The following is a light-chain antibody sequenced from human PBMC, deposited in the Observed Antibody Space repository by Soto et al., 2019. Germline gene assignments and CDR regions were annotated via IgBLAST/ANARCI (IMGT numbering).Light chain of an antibody. V-gene: IGKV3-20*01. CDR1: QSVASAY. Sequence: IVLTQSPGTLSLSPGERATLSCRASQSVASAYLAWYQHKPGQAPRLLIYGSSSRAVGVPDRISGSRSGTDFTLTISRLEPEDFAVYYCQQYANSRWTFGQGTKVEAK. J-gene: IGKJ1*01. CDR2: GSS. CDR3: QQYANSRWT.